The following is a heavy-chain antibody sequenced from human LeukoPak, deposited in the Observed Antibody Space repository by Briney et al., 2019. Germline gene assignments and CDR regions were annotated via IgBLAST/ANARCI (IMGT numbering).Heavy chain of an antibody. CDR3: ARSSRYRRNDP. Sequence: SETLSLTCAVYGGSFSGYYWSWIRQPPGKGLEWIGEINHSGSTNYNPSLKSRVTISVDTSKNQLSLKLSSVTAADTAVYYCARSSRYRRNDPWGQGTLVTVSS. V-gene: IGHV4-34*01. CDR1: GGSFSGYY. CDR2: INHSGST. D-gene: IGHD1-14*01. J-gene: IGHJ5*02.